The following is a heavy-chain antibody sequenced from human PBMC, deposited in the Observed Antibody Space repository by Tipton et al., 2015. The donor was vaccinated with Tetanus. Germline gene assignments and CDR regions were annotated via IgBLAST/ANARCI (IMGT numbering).Heavy chain of an antibody. V-gene: IGHV4-59*02. CDR2: MFYSGGT. CDR1: GASVTTYY. Sequence: LRLSCTVSGASVTTYYWYWMRQTPGKGLDWLGYMFYSGGTTKYNPSLKSRLSMSLHTSQNQSSLKLNSVTAADTAVYYCARRRGMIHTFDIWGQGTVVTVSS. D-gene: IGHD1-14*01. CDR3: ARRRGMIHTFDI. J-gene: IGHJ3*02.